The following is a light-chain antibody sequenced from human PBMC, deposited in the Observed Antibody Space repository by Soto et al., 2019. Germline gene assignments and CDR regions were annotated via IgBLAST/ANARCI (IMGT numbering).Light chain of an antibody. J-gene: IGKJ2*01. Sequence: IVMIQSPATLSVSPGERATLSCRASQSISNNLAWYQQRPGQAPRLLIYGVSTRATGIPARFVGSGSGTEFTLTISSLQSEDFAVYYCQQYNRWPPDTFGQGTKLEI. CDR3: QQYNRWPPDT. CDR1: QSISNN. V-gene: IGKV3-15*01. CDR2: GVS.